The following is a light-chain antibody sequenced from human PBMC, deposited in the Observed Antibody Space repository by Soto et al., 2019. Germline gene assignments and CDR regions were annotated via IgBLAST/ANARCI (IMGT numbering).Light chain of an antibody. CDR2: DVS. Sequence: QSVLTQPASVSGSPGQSITISCTGTSSDVGGYNYVSWYQQHPGKAPKLMIYDVSNRPSGVSNGFSGSKSGNTASLTISGRQAEDEADYYCSSYTSSSTLRVFGGGTKLTVL. CDR3: SSYTSSSTLRV. J-gene: IGLJ2*01. CDR1: SSDVGGYNY. V-gene: IGLV2-14*01.